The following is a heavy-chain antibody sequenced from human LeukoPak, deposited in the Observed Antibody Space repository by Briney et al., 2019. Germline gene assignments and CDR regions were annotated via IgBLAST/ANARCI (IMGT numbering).Heavy chain of an antibody. Sequence: SETLSLTCTVSGGSISSYYWSWIRQPPGKGLEWIGYIYYSGSTNYNPSLKSRVTISVDTSKNQFSLKLSSVTAADTAVYYCARAGYDDSSGLFDYWGQGTLVTVSS. CDR3: ARAGYDDSSGLFDY. CDR1: GGSISSYY. J-gene: IGHJ4*02. D-gene: IGHD3-22*01. V-gene: IGHV4-59*01. CDR2: IYYSGST.